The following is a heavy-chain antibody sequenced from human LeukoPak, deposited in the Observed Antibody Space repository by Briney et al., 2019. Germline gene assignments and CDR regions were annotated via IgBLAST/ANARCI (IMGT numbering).Heavy chain of an antibody. D-gene: IGHD3-22*01. Sequence: ASVKVSCKASGGTFSSYAISWVRQAPGQGPEWMGGIIPIFGTANYAQKFQGRVTITADESTSTAYMELSSLRSEDTAVYYCARSYDSSGYPPDYWGQGTLVTVSS. CDR1: GGTFSSYA. CDR2: IIPIFGTA. CDR3: ARSYDSSGYPPDY. J-gene: IGHJ4*02. V-gene: IGHV1-69*13.